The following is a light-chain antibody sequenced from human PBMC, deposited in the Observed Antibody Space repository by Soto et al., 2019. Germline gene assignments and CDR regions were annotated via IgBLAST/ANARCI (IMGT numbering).Light chain of an antibody. CDR1: QSVSSN. J-gene: IGKJ1*01. CDR2: GAS. V-gene: IGKV3-15*01. CDR3: QQYNNWWT. Sequence: EIVMTQSPATLSVSPGERATLSCRASQSVSSNLAWYQQKPGQAPRLLIYGASTRATVIPARFSGSGSGTDFTLTISILQSEDFAVYYCQQYNNWWTFGQGTKVEIK.